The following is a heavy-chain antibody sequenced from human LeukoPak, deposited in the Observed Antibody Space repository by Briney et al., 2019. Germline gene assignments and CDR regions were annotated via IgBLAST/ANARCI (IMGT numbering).Heavy chain of an antibody. CDR1: GGSISTYY. D-gene: IGHD3-10*01. V-gene: IGHV4-59*01. CDR2: IYHSGST. CDR3: ARTRYYYNSRSYGAPYYFDY. J-gene: IGHJ4*02. Sequence: KASETLSLTCTVSGGSISTYYWSWIRQPPGKGLEWIGYIYHSGSTNHNPSLKSRVTISVDTSQNQFYLKLSSVTAADTAVYYCARTRYYYNSRSYGAPYYFDYWGQGTLVTVSS.